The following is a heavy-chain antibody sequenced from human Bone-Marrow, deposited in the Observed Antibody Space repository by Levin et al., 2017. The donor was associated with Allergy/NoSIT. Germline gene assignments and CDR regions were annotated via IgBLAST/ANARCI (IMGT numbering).Heavy chain of an antibody. V-gene: IGHV3-64D*06. CDR3: VKDRIVVVPAAITMVHYYYYYMDV. Sequence: GGSLRLSCSASGFTFSSYAMHWVRQAPGKGLEYVSAISSNGGSTYYADSVKGRFTISRDNSKNTLYLQMSSLRAEDTAVYYCVKDRIVVVPAAITMVHYYYYYMDVWGKGTTVTVSS. J-gene: IGHJ6*03. D-gene: IGHD2-2*02. CDR2: ISSNGGST. CDR1: GFTFSSYA.